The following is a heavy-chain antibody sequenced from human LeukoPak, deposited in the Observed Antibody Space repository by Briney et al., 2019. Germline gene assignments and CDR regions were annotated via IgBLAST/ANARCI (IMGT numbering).Heavy chain of an antibody. D-gene: IGHD3-3*01. CDR1: VYTFTGYY. Sequence: ASVKVSCKASVYTFTGYYMHWVRQAPGQGLGWMGWINPDSGGTNYAQKFQGRVTMTRDTSISTAYMELSRLRSDDTAVYYCARGYDPPPYYYYYGMDVWGQGTTVTVSS. CDR2: INPDSGGT. J-gene: IGHJ6*02. V-gene: IGHV1-2*02. CDR3: ARGYDPPPYYYYYGMDV.